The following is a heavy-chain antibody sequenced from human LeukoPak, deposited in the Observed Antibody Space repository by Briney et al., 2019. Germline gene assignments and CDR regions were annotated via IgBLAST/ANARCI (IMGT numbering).Heavy chain of an antibody. J-gene: IGHJ4*02. CDR2: FTGSGGRT. CDR1: GFTFSSYR. CDR3: ARGRYDSSGYYSIFDY. Sequence: GGSLRLSCAASGFTFSSYRMNWVRQAPGKGLEWVSGFTGSGGRTYYADPVKGRFTISRDNSKNTLYLQMNSLRGEDPAVYYCARGRYDSSGYYSIFDYWGQGTLVTVSS. V-gene: IGHV3-23*01. D-gene: IGHD3-22*01.